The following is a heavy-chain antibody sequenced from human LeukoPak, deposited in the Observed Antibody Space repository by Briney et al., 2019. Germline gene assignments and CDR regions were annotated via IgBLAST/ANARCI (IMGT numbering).Heavy chain of an antibody. D-gene: IGHD6-6*01. V-gene: IGHV1-18*01. CDR3: ARGSSSSFFLYYYYMDV. CDR2: ISAYNGNT. Sequence: ASVKVSCKASGYTFTSYGISWVRQAPGQGLEWMGWISAYNGNTNYAQKLQGRVTMTTDTSTSTAYMELRSLRSDDTAVYYCARGSSSSFFLYYYYMDVWGKGTTVTVSS. CDR1: GYTFTSYG. J-gene: IGHJ6*03.